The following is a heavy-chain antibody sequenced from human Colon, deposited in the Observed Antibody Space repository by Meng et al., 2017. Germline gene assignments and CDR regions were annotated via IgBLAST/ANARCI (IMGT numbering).Heavy chain of an antibody. J-gene: IGHJ4*02. CDR1: GFTFSLYA. V-gene: IGHV3-21*01. Sequence: EVQLVESGGGLVKPGESLRVSCEASGFTFSLYAINWVRQAPGEGLEWVASITSSSNYIPYSDSVKGRFTVSRDNARNSGYLQMDSLRAEDTAVYYCARVGTARPFDYWGQGTLVTVSS. CDR2: ITSSSNYI. CDR3: ARVGTARPFDY. D-gene: IGHD1-1*01.